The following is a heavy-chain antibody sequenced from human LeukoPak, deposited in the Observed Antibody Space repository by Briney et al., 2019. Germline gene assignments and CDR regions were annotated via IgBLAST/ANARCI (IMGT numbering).Heavy chain of an antibody. J-gene: IGHJ4*02. CDR3: ARDGIVGAHFDY. V-gene: IGHV3-21*01. CDR2: ISSSSSYI. CDR1: GFTFSSYS. Sequence: GGSLRLSYAASGFTFSSYSMNWVRQAPGKGLEWVSSISSSSSYIYYADSVKGRFTISRDNAKNSLYLQMNSLRAEDTAVYYCARDGIVGAHFDYWGQGTLVTVSS. D-gene: IGHD1-26*01.